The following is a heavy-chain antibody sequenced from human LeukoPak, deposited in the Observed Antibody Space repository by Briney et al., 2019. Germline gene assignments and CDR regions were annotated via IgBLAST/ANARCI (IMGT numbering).Heavy chain of an antibody. V-gene: IGHV3-23*01. D-gene: IGHD2-21*02. CDR1: GFTFSSYT. CDR2: LLGSGTST. Sequence: GASLRLYCAASGFTFSSYTLSWLRQAPGQGLEWISALLGSGTSTYYAASVKGRFTISKDNSRNTLYLQMNSLRAEDTAVYYCAKDTCGADGYSHYDHGGQGTLVTVSS. J-gene: IGHJ4*02. CDR3: AKDTCGADGYSHYDH.